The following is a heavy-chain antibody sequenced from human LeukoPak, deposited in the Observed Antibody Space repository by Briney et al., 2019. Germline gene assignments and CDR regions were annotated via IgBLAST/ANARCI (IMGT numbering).Heavy chain of an antibody. CDR1: GFTFSNSW. J-gene: IGHJ4*02. V-gene: IGHV3-74*01. CDR2: INSDGSET. CDR3: ARGFGSGWDY. D-gene: IGHD6-19*01. Sequence: PGGSLRLSCATSGFTFSNSWMHWVRQTPAKGLVWVARINSDGSETIYADSVKGRFTISRDNAKNTLYLQMNSLRAEDTAVYYCARGFGSGWDYWGQGTLVTVSS.